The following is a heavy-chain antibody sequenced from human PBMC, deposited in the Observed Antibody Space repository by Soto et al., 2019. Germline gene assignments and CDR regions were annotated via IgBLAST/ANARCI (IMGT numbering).Heavy chain of an antibody. J-gene: IGHJ6*02. Sequence: GGSLRLSCAASGFTFSSYWMSWVRQAPGKGLEWVANIKQDGSEKYYVDSVKGRFTISRDNAKNSLYLQMNSLRAEDTAVYYCAKEQIPAAMYYYYYGMDVWGQGTTVTVSS. CDR2: IKQDGSEK. V-gene: IGHV3-7*01. D-gene: IGHD2-2*01. CDR1: GFTFSSYW. CDR3: AKEQIPAAMYYYYYGMDV.